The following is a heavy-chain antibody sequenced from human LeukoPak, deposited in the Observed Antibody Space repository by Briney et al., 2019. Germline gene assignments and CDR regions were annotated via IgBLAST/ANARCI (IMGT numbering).Heavy chain of an antibody. CDR2: ISAYNGNT. D-gene: IGHD3-22*01. CDR1: GYTFTSYG. J-gene: IGHJ4*02. V-gene: IGHV1-18*01. Sequence: ASVKVSCKASGYTFTSYGISWVRQAPGQGLEWMGWISAYNGNTNYAQKLQGRVTMTTDTSTSTAYMELGSLRSDDTAVYYCARESHYDSSGYYGYWGQGTLVTVSS. CDR3: ARESHYDSSGYYGY.